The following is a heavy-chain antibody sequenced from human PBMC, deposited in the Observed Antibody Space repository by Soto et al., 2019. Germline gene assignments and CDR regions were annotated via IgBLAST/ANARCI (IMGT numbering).Heavy chain of an antibody. CDR1: RFSLNTGGRG. D-gene: IGHD4-17*01. J-gene: IGHJ5*02. Sequence: QITLRESGPTLVKPTQTLTLTCSFSRFSLNTGGRGVGWIRQPPGKALEWLALIYRNDDERYSPSLKNRLTITKNTSKNQVVLSLTKMDRVDTGTYYCAHRGYGNCTRDNWFDPWGQGTLVTVS. V-gene: IGHV2-5*01. CDR3: AHRGYGNCTRDNWFDP. CDR2: IYRNDDE.